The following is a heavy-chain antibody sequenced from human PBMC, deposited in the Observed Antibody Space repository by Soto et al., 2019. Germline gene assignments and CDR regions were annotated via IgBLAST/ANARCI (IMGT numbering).Heavy chain of an antibody. V-gene: IGHV1-69*08. Sequence: QVQLVQSGAEVKTPGSSVKVSCKASGGTFSSDTVSWVRQAPGQGLEWMGRIIPMFDMSEYADTFQGRAPITADESATTVYMELSSLTSDDTAMYFCARDDYSDYTEDGFETWCQETVVTVSS. CDR1: GGTFSSDT. CDR2: IIPMFDMS. J-gene: IGHJ3*02. D-gene: IGHD4-17*01. CDR3: ARDDYSDYTEDGFET.